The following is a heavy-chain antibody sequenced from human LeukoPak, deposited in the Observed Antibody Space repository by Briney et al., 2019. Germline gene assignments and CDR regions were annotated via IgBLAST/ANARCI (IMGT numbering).Heavy chain of an antibody. Sequence: SQTLSLTCAISGYWVSSNCAAWNWLTQSPSRGLEWLGRPYFRSKWYNDYAVSVKSRITINPDTSENQFSLQLNSVTPEDTAGYYCARSTGSYGTNFDYWGQGTLVTVSS. CDR2: PYFRSKWYN. CDR3: ARSTGSYGTNFDY. J-gene: IGHJ4*02. D-gene: IGHD5-18*01. V-gene: IGHV6-1*01. CDR1: GYWVSSNCAA.